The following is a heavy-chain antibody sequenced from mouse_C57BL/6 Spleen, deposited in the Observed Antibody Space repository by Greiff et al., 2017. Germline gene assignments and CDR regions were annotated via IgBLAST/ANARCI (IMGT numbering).Heavy chain of an antibody. V-gene: IGHV14-2*01. CDR3: ARDYDYGDWFAY. CDR1: GFNIKDYY. D-gene: IGHD2-4*01. Sequence: SGAELVKPGASVTLSCTASGFNIKDYYMHWVKQRTEQGLEWIGRIDPEDGETKYAPQFQGKATITAATSSNTAYLQLSSLTSEDTAVYYCARDYDYGDWFAYWGQGTLVTVSA. J-gene: IGHJ3*01. CDR2: IDPEDGET.